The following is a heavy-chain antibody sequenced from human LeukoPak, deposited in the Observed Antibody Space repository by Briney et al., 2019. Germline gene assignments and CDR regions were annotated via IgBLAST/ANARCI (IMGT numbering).Heavy chain of an antibody. J-gene: IGHJ2*01. CDR1: GFTFSSYA. CDR2: ISYDGSNK. CDR3: ARDHSTGPINWFFDL. V-gene: IGHV3-30-3*01. D-gene: IGHD6-19*01. Sequence: PGRSLRLSCAASGFTFSSYAMHWVRQAQGKGLEWVAVISYDGSNKYYADSVKGRFTISRDNSKNTLYLQMNSLRAEDTAVYYCARDHSTGPINWFFDLWGRGTLVTVSS.